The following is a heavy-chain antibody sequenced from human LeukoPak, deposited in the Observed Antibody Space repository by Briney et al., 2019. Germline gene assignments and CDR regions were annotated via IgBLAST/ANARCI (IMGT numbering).Heavy chain of an antibody. CDR3: AREAESGSYSPFDY. CDR1: GYTFTSYG. V-gene: IGHV1-18*01. CDR2: ISAYNGNT. D-gene: IGHD1-26*01. Sequence: ASVKVSCKASGYTFTSYGISWVRQAPGQGLEWMGWISAYNGNTNYAQKFQGWVTMTRDTSISTAYMELSRLRSDDTAVYYCAREAESGSYSPFDYWGQGTLVTVSS. J-gene: IGHJ4*02.